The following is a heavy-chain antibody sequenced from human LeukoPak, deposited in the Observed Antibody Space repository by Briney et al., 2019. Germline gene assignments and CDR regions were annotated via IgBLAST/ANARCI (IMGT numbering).Heavy chain of an antibody. V-gene: IGHV1-18*04. J-gene: IGHJ5*02. CDR1: GYTFTGNF. CDR3: ARLGYNWNDVWFDP. CDR2: INPNNGDT. Sequence: SVKVSCKTSGYTFTGNFMHWVRQAPGQGPEWMGWINPNNGDTNYAQKLQGRVTMTTDTSTSTAYMELRSLRSDDTAVYYCARLGYNWNDVWFDPWGQGTLVTVSS. D-gene: IGHD1-20*01.